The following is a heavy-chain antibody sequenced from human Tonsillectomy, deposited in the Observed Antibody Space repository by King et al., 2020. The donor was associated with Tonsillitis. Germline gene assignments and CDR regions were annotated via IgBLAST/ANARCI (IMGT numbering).Heavy chain of an antibody. D-gene: IGHD1-7*01. Sequence: VQLVESGGDLVKPGGSLRLSCVVSGFTFSDYYMSWIRQAPGKGLEWVSHINNSGSTTYYADSVKGRFTISRDNAKNSLYLQMSSLRAEDTAVYYCAREELSGPNWFDPWGQGTLVTVSS. V-gene: IGHV3-11*01. CDR3: AREELSGPNWFDP. J-gene: IGHJ5*02. CDR1: GFTFSDYY. CDR2: INNSGSTT.